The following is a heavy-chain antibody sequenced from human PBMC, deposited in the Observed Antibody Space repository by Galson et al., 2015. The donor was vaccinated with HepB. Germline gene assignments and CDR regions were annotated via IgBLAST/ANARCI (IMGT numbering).Heavy chain of an antibody. V-gene: IGHV3-11*06. CDR1: GFTFSDYY. J-gene: IGHJ6*02. D-gene: IGHD5-18*01. CDR3: AREGYSYGFGDGMDV. Sequence: SLRLYCAASGFTFSDYYMSWIRQAPGKGLEWVSYISSSSYTNYADSVKGRFTISRDNAKNSLYLQMNSLRAEDTAVYYCAREGYSYGFGDGMDVWGQGTTVTVSS. CDR2: ISSSSYT.